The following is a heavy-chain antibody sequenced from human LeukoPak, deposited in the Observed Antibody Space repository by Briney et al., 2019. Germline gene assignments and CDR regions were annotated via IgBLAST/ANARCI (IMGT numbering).Heavy chain of an antibody. CDR2: IYPGDSDT. CDR1: GYSFSNYW. D-gene: IGHD1-26*01. V-gene: IGHV5-51*01. J-gene: IGHJ4*02. CDR3: ARLLKMGATNSPFDY. Sequence: GESLKISCQGSGYSFSNYWIAWVRQMPGTGLEWMGIIYPGDSDTRYTPSFQGQVTISADKSISTAYLQWSSLKASDTAAFYCARLLKMGATNSPFDYWGQGTLVTVSS.